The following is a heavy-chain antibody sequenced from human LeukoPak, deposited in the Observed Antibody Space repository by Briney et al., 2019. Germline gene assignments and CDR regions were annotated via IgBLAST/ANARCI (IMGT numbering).Heavy chain of an antibody. CDR3: ARHWGSSRPFDY. CDR2: IYPGDSDT. Sequence: GEALEISWKGSGYHFTSYWIGWVRPVPGKGLEWMGIIYPGDSDTRYSPSFQGQVTISADKSISTAYLQWSSLKASDTAMYYCARHWGSSRPFDYWGQGTLVTVSS. CDR1: GYHFTSYW. D-gene: IGHD6-6*01. J-gene: IGHJ4*02. V-gene: IGHV5-51*01.